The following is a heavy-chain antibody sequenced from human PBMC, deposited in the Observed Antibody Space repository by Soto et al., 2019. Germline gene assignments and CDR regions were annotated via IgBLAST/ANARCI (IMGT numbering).Heavy chain of an antibody. V-gene: IGHV5-51*01. J-gene: IGHJ5*02. CDR2: IYTVDSDT. Sequence: ESVRMTSTGSGYSFNRYWIGWVRQMPGKGMEWMGIIYTVDSDTRYSPSFQGQVTISADKSISTAYLQWSSLKASDTAMYYRARQGRDNWFDPWGKRTLGTVYS. CDR3: ARQGRDNWFDP. CDR1: GYSFNRYW.